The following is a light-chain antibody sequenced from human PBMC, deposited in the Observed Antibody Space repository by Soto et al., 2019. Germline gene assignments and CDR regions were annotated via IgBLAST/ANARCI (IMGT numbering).Light chain of an antibody. Sequence: EKVMTQSPAALSVSPGERATLSCRASQSVNSNLAWYQRKPGQAPRLLLYGASTRATGIPARFSGSASGTELPHTISRLQSEESAVYYWKQYNDWPLTFGGGTKVEIK. J-gene: IGKJ4*01. CDR1: QSVNSN. CDR2: GAS. CDR3: KQYNDWPLT. V-gene: IGKV3-15*01.